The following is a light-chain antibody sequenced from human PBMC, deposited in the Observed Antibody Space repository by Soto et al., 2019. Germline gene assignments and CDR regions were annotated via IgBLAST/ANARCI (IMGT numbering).Light chain of an antibody. CDR2: DTS. CDR1: QGIGDT. V-gene: IGKV3-15*01. J-gene: IGKJ4*01. CDR3: QPYNNWPLT. Sequence: ELVMPQSPATLSVSPGDGATLSCRASQGIGDTLAWYQQKPGQTPRLLIYDTSIRAAGVPARFSGSRSGAEFTLTISSLQSEEFAVYYCQPYNNWPLTFGGGNKVDIK.